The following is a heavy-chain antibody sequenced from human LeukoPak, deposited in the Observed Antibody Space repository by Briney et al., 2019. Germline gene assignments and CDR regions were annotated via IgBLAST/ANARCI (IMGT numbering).Heavy chain of an antibody. CDR2: ISTSGSTL. CDR3: ARDGPGYSFDY. Sequence: GGSLRLSCAASGFSFSSYEMNWVRQAPGKGLEWVSWISTSGSTLNYADSVKGRFTVSRDNAKNSLYLQMNSLRAEDTAVYYCARDGPGYSFDYWGQGTLVTVST. D-gene: IGHD5-18*01. CDR1: GFSFSSYE. V-gene: IGHV3-48*03. J-gene: IGHJ4*02.